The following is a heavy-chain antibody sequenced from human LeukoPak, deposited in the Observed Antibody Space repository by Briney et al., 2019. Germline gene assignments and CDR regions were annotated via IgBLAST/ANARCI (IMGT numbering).Heavy chain of an antibody. D-gene: IGHD5-12*01. CDR3: ARTAVDPYYVDY. Sequence: PSETLSLTCAVSGGSISSGGYSWSWIRQPPGKGLEWIGYIYYSGSTYYNPSLKSRVTISVDTSKNQFSLKLSSVTAADTAVYYCARTAVDPYYVDYWGQGTLVTVSS. J-gene: IGHJ4*02. CDR1: GGSISSGGYS. V-gene: IGHV4-30-4*07. CDR2: IYYSGST.